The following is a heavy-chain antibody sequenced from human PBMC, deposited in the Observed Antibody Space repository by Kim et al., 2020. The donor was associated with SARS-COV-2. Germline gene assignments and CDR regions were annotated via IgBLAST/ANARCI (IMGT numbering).Heavy chain of an antibody. D-gene: IGHD6-19*01. Sequence: SETLSLTCTVSGGSISSYYWSWIRQPAGKGLEWIGRIYTSGSTNYNPSLKSRVTMSVDTSKNQFSLKLSSVTAADTAVYYCARGSSGWHVRGYYYGMDVWGQGTPVTVSS. CDR2: IYTSGST. J-gene: IGHJ6*02. CDR3: ARGSSGWHVRGYYYGMDV. CDR1: GGSISSYY. V-gene: IGHV4-4*07.